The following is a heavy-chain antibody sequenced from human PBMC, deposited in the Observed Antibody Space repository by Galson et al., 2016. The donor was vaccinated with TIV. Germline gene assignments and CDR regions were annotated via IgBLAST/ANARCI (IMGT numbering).Heavy chain of an antibody. J-gene: IGHJ4*02. V-gene: IGHV5-51*01. CDR3: ATLGCGEDFYSGIGN. D-gene: IGHD2-21*01. Sequence: QSGAEVKKSGESLKISCETSGYTFTTSWIAWVRQMPGKGLECMGIIYPEDSDTRYSPSFQGLVTISADTSINTAYLHWSSLKASDSAMYYCATLGCGEDFYSGIGNWGQGTLVTVSS. CDR1: GYTFTTSW. CDR2: IYPEDSDT.